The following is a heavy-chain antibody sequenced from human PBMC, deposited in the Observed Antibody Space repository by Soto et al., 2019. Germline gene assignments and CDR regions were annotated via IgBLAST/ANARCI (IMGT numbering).Heavy chain of an antibody. Sequence: PSETLSLTCTVSGGSVSSGSYYWSWIRQPPGKGLEWIGYIYYSGSTNYNPSLKSRVTISVDTSKNQFSLKLSSVTAADTAVYYCATKGHIMTADPSTYYYYGMDVWGQGATVTVSS. CDR2: IYYSGST. CDR1: GGSVSSGSYY. J-gene: IGHJ6*02. V-gene: IGHV4-61*01. D-gene: IGHD3-16*01. CDR3: ATKGHIMTADPSTYYYYGMDV.